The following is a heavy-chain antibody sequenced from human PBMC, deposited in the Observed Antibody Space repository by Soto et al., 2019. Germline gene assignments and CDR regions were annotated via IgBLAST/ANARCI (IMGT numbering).Heavy chain of an antibody. CDR3: ARGATYSRPEGFPFDY. Sequence: GGSLRLSCAASGFTFSDYYMSWIRQAPGKGLEWVSYISSSGSTIYYADSVKGRFTISRDNAKNSLYLQMNSLRAEDTAVYYCARGATYSRPEGFPFDYWGQGTLVTVSS. V-gene: IGHV3-11*01. CDR2: ISSSGSTI. CDR1: GFTFSDYY. D-gene: IGHD2-21*01. J-gene: IGHJ4*02.